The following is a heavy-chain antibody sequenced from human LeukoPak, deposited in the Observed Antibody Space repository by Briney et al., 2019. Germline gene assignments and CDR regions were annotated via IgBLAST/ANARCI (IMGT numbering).Heavy chain of an antibody. CDR3: ARDLLWGSAIDFF. Sequence: PGGSLRLSCAASGFTFSSYWMSWVRQAPGKGLEWVANIKQDGSEKYYVDSVKGRFTISRDNAKNSLYLQMNSLRAEDTAVYYCARDLLWGSAIDFFWGQGTLVTVSS. J-gene: IGHJ4*02. CDR2: IKQDGSEK. D-gene: IGHD3-10*01. V-gene: IGHV3-7*01. CDR1: GFTFSSYW.